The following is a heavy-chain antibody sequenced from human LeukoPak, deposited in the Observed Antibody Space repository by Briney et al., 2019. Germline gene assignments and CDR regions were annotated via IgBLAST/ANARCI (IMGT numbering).Heavy chain of an antibody. V-gene: IGHV3-30*18. CDR1: GFTFSSYG. D-gene: IGHD5-18*01. Sequence: GGSLRLSCAASGFTFSSYGMHWVRQAPGKGLEWVAVISYDGSNKYYADSVKGRFTISRDNSKNTLYLQMNSLRAEDTAVYYCAKDLSRDSSNWFGPWGQGTLVTVSS. J-gene: IGHJ5*02. CDR2: ISYDGSNK. CDR3: AKDLSRDSSNWFGP.